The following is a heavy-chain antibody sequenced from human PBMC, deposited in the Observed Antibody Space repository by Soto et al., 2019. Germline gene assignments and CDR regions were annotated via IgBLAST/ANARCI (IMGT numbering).Heavy chain of an antibody. CDR3: ARASSGYSGYDYELPPPYYYYGMDV. V-gene: IGHV1-69*12. D-gene: IGHD5-12*01. CDR2: IIPIFGTA. CDR1: GGTFSSYA. Sequence: QVQLVQSGAEVKKPGSSVKVSCKASGGTFSSYAICWVRQAPGQGLEWMGGIIPIFGTANYAQKFQGRVTITADESTSTAYMELSSLRSEDTAVYYCARASSGYSGYDYELPPPYYYYGMDVWGQGTTVTVSS. J-gene: IGHJ6*02.